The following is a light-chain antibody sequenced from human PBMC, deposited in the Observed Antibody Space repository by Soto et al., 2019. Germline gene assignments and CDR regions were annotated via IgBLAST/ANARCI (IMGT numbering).Light chain of an antibody. CDR3: AAWDDSLKGYV. V-gene: IGLV1-36*01. J-gene: IGLJ1*01. CDR1: SSNIGNNA. Sequence: QSVLTQPPSVSDAPRQRVTISCSGSSSNIGNNAVNWYQQLPGKAPKLLIYYDDLLPSGVSDRFSGSKSGTSASLAISGLQSEDEADYYCAAWDDSLKGYVFGPGTKLTVL. CDR2: YDD.